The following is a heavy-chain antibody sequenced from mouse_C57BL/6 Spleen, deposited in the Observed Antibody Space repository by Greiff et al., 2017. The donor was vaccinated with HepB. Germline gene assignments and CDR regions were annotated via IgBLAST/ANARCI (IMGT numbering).Heavy chain of an antibody. CDR3: ARGGSFYDGFSFAY. D-gene: IGHD2-3*01. CDR1: GYAFSSSW. J-gene: IGHJ3*01. Sequence: QVQLKESGPELVKPGASVKISCKASGYAFSSSWMNWVKQRPGKGLEWIGRIYPGDGDTNYNGKFKGKATLTADKYSSTAYMQLSSLTSEDSAVYFCARGGSFYDGFSFAYWGQGTLVTVSA. V-gene: IGHV1-82*01. CDR2: IYPGDGDT.